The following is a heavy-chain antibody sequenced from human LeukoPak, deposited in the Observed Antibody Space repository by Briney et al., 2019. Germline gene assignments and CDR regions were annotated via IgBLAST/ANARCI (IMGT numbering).Heavy chain of an antibody. Sequence: GGSLRLSCAASGFTFSSYWMSWVRQVPGKGPEWVANIKQDGGEIYYVDAVKGRFTISRDNGKNSLYLQMNSLRADDTAVYYCAKAPVTTCSGAYCYPFDYWGQGTLVTVSS. CDR3: AKAPVTTCSGAYCYPFDY. J-gene: IGHJ4*02. D-gene: IGHD2-15*01. CDR2: IKQDGGEI. CDR1: GFTFSSYW. V-gene: IGHV3-7*01.